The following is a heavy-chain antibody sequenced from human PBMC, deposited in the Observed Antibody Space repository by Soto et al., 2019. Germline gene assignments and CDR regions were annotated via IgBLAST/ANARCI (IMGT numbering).Heavy chain of an antibody. Sequence: SETLSRTCTVSGGSISSGGYYWIWIRQPPGKGLEWIGYSYYSGSTYYNPSLKSRVTISVDTSKNQFSLKLSSVTAADTAVYYCAREGYDFWSGYYTGIDYWGQGTLVTVSS. CDR3: AREGYDFWSGYYTGIDY. D-gene: IGHD3-3*01. J-gene: IGHJ4*02. V-gene: IGHV4-30-4*01. CDR2: SYYSGST. CDR1: GGSISSGGYY.